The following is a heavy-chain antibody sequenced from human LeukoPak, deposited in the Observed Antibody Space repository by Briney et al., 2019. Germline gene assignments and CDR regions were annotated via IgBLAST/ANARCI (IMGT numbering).Heavy chain of an antibody. D-gene: IGHD2-15*01. V-gene: IGHV4-59*01. J-gene: IGHJ6*02. CDR3: ARGAPPGYCSGGSCYYGMDV. CDR2: IFYSGST. Sequence: SETLSLTCTVSGGSITGYYWSWIRQPPGKGLEWIGYIFYSGSTKYNPSLKTRVTISVDTSKNQFSLKLSSVTAADTAVYYCARGAPPGYCSGGSCYYGMDVWGQGTTVTVSS. CDR1: GGSITGYY.